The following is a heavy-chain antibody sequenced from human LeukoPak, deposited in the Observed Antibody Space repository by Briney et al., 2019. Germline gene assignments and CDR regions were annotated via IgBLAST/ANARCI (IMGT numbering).Heavy chain of an antibody. D-gene: IGHD1-1*01. CDR2: IRYDGSNK. CDR3: AKDHDGAAWNLLGY. Sequence: PGGYLRLSCAASGFTFSSYGMHWVRQAPGKGLEWVAFIRYDGSNKYYADSVKGRFTISRDNSKNTLYLQMNSLRAEDTAVYYCAKDHDGAAWNLLGYWGQGTLVTVS. CDR1: GFTFSSYG. J-gene: IGHJ4*02. V-gene: IGHV3-30*02.